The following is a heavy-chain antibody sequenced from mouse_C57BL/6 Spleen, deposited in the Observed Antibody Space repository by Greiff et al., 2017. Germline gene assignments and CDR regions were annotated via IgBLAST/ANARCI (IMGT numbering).Heavy chain of an antibody. CDR1: GYTFTSYW. J-gene: IGHJ4*01. Sequence: QVQLQQPGTELVKPGASVKLSCKASGYTFTSYWMHWVKQRPGQGLEWIGNINPSNGGTNYNEKFKSKATLTVDKSSSTAYMQLSSLTSEDSAVYYCARRIFYYGSSPYAMDYWGQGTSVTVSS. CDR2: INPSNGGT. D-gene: IGHD1-1*01. CDR3: ARRIFYYGSSPYAMDY. V-gene: IGHV1-53*01.